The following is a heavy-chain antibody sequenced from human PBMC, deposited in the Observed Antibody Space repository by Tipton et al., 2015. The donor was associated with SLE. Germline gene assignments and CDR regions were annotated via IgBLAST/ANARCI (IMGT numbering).Heavy chain of an antibody. CDR1: GFTFSSYS. Sequence: GSLRLSCAASGFTFSSYSMNWVRQAPGKGLEWVSSISSSSSYIYYADSVKGRFTISRDNAKNSLYLQMNSLRAEDTAVYYCARGSEGSSSWHGEDYWGQGTLVTVSS. J-gene: IGHJ4*02. V-gene: IGHV3-21*01. CDR3: ARGSEGSSSWHGEDY. D-gene: IGHD6-13*01. CDR2: ISSSSSYI.